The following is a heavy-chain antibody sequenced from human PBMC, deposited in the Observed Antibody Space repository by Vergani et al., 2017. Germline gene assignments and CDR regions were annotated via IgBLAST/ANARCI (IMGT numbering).Heavy chain of an antibody. Sequence: QAQLVQSGSELKKPGASVKVFCKASGYTFTSYAMNWVRQAPGQRLEWMGWINTNTGNPTYAQGFKGRFVFSLDSSVSTAYLQISSLKAEDTAVYYCARGRCSRTSCYEGWWFDPWSQATLVTVS. CDR2: INTNTGNP. V-gene: IGHV7-4-1*02. CDR1: GYTFTSYA. D-gene: IGHD2-2*01. CDR3: ARGRCSRTSCYEGWWFDP. J-gene: IGHJ5*02.